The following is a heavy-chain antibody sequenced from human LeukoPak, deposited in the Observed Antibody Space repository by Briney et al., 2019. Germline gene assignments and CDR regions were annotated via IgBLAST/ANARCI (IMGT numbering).Heavy chain of an antibody. CDR3: ARGGYYDPIDY. Sequence: SQTLSLTCTVSGASISSGNYYWSWIRQPAGKGLEWIGRIYTSGSTNYSPSLKSRVTISVDTSKNQFSLKLSSVTAADTAVYYCARGGYYDPIDYWGQGTLVTVSS. V-gene: IGHV4-61*02. CDR2: IYTSGST. CDR1: GASISSGNYY. D-gene: IGHD3-22*01. J-gene: IGHJ4*02.